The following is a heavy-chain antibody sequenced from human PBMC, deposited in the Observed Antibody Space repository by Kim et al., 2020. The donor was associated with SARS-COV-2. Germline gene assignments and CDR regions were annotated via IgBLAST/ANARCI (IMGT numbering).Heavy chain of an antibody. D-gene: IGHD3-3*01. CDR1: GFTFSSYW. CDR3: ARVRVDFPTYGMDV. CDR2: IKQDGSEK. Sequence: GGSLRLSCAASGFTFSSYWMSWVRQAPGKGLEWVANIKQDGSEKYYVDSVKGRFTISRDNAKHSLYLQMNSLRAEDTAVYYCARVRVDFPTYGMDVWGQGTTVTVSS. J-gene: IGHJ6*02. V-gene: IGHV3-7*03.